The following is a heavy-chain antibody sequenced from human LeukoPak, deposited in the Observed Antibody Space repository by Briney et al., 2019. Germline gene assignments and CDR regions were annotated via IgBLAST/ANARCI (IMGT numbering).Heavy chain of an antibody. Sequence: GGSLRLSCIASGFVFSRDNMNWVRRAPGKGLEWVAHISEAIYYADSVQGRFTISRDNAKNSLYLQMSNLRAEDTAMYYCVREVGRPKTFYFDSWGRGTPVTISS. V-gene: IGHV3-48*04. D-gene: IGHD3-16*01. CDR2: ISEAI. CDR3: VREVGRPKTFYFDS. CDR1: GFVFSRDN. J-gene: IGHJ4*02.